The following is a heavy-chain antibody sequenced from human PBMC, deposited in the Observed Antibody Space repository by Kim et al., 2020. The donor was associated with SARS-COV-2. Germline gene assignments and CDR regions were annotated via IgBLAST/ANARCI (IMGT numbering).Heavy chain of an antibody. CDR1: GGTFSSYA. Sequence: SVKVSCKASGGTFSSYAISWVRQAPGQGLEWMGGIIPIFGTANYAQKFQGRVTITADESTSTAYMELSSLRSEDTAVYYCARDQSMVRGYYDYWGQGTLVTVSS. CDR3: ARDQSMVRGYYDY. D-gene: IGHD3-10*01. V-gene: IGHV1-69*13. CDR2: IIPIFGTA. J-gene: IGHJ4*02.